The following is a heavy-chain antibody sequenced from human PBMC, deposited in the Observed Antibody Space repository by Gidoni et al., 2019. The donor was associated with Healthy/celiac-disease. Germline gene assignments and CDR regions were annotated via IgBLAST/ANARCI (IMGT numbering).Heavy chain of an antibody. CDR1: GFTFRCYS. D-gene: IGHD3-3*01. Sequence: EVQLVESGGGLVQPGGSLRLSCAASGFTFRCYSLRWVRQAPGKGLEWVANIKQDGSEKYYVDSVKGRFTISRDNAKNSLYLQMNSLRAEDTAVYYCARDRPSYDFWSGYSWTYFDYWGQGTLVTVSS. V-gene: IGHV3-7*01. J-gene: IGHJ4*02. CDR2: IKQDGSEK. CDR3: ARDRPSYDFWSGYSWTYFDY.